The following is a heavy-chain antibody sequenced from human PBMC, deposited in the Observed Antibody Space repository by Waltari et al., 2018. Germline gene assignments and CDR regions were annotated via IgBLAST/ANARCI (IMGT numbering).Heavy chain of an antibody. D-gene: IGHD6-25*01. Sequence: QVQLVQSGAEVKKPGASVKVSCKASGHTFTSYDISWVRQAPGQGLEWMGWISAYNGNTNYAQKLQGRVTMTTDTSTSTAYMELRSLRSDDTAVYYCASSTELLAANWYFDLWGRGTLVTVSS. CDR3: ASSTELLAANWYFDL. CDR1: GHTFTSYD. CDR2: ISAYNGNT. J-gene: IGHJ2*01. V-gene: IGHV1-18*01.